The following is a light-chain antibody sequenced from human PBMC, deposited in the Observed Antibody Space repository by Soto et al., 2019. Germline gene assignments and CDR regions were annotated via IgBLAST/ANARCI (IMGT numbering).Light chain of an antibody. J-gene: IGKJ1*01. CDR2: GAS. CDR3: QQYNDWPPWT. V-gene: IGKV3-15*01. CDR1: QSVSRH. Sequence: EIVLTQSPGTLSVSPGERATLSCRASQSVSRHLAWYQQKPGQAPRLLIYGASNRATGIPPRFSGSGSGTDFTLTISSLXSEDFAVYYCQQYNDWPPWTFGQGTKVDIK.